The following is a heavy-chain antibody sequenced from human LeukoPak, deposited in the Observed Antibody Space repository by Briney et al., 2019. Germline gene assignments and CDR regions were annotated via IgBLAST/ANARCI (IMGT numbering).Heavy chain of an antibody. Sequence: GGSLRLSCAVSGFIVSSNYMSWVRQAPGKGLEWVSVIYSAGSTYYADSVKGRFTISRDNSKNTLYLQMNSLRAEDTAVYYCARDSSSGWYHDYWGQGTLVAVSS. CDR2: IYSAGST. D-gene: IGHD6-19*01. V-gene: IGHV3-53*01. CDR1: GFIVSSNY. CDR3: ARDSSSGWYHDY. J-gene: IGHJ4*02.